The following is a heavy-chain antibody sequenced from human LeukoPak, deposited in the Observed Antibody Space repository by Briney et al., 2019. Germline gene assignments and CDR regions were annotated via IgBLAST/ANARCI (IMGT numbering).Heavy chain of an antibody. D-gene: IGHD3-22*01. CDR3: ARVGHSRGRYYDSSGYYPLDC. Sequence: PSETLSLTCTVSGYSISSGYYWGWIRQPPGKGLEWIGSIYHSGSTYYNPSLKSRVTISVDTSKNQFSLKLSSVTAADTAVYYCARVGHSRGRYYDSSGYYPLDCWGQGTLVTVSS. J-gene: IGHJ4*02. CDR2: IYHSGST. CDR1: GYSISSGYY. V-gene: IGHV4-38-2*02.